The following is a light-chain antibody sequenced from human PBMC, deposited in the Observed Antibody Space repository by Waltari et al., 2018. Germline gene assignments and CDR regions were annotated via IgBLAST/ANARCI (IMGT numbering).Light chain of an antibody. V-gene: IGKV3-15*01. CDR1: QSVSSN. J-gene: IGKJ2*01. CDR2: GAS. Sequence: EIVITQSTATLSVSPGERATLSCRASQSVSSNLAWYQQKPGQAPRLLIYGASTRATGIPARFSGSGSGTEFTLTISSLQSEDFAVYYCQQYNNWLYTFGQGTKLEIK. CDR3: QQYNNWLYT.